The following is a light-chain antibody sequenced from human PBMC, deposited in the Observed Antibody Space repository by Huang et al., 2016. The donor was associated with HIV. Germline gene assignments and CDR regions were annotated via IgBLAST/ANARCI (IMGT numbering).Light chain of an antibody. CDR1: QTVSKY. V-gene: IGKV3-11*01. J-gene: IGKJ2*01. Sequence: EIVLTQSPDTLSLSPGERATLSCRASQTVSKYLAWYQHKPGQSPRLLIHDASKRAAGIPARFSGSGSGTDFTLSISSLEPEDFAVYYCQQRDNWPPMYTFGQGTKLEIK. CDR3: QQRDNWPPMYT. CDR2: DAS.